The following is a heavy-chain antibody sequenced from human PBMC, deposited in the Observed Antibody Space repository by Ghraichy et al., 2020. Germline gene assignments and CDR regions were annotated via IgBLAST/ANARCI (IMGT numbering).Heavy chain of an antibody. J-gene: IGHJ4*02. CDR2: IYYSGST. CDR3: ARRLRGYSGYDLGGSVDY. Sequence: SQTLSLTCTVSGGSISSSSYYWGWIRQPPGKGLEWIGSIYYSGSTYYNPSLKSRVTISVDTSKNQFSLKLSSVTAADTAVYYCARRLRGYSGYDLGGSVDYWGKGTLVTVS. V-gene: IGHV4-39*01. CDR1: GGSISSSSYY. D-gene: IGHD5-12*01.